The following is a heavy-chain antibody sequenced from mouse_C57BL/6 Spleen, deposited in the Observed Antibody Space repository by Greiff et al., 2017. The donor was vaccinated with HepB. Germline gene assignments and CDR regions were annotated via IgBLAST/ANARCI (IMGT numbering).Heavy chain of an antibody. J-gene: IGHJ1*03. CDR3: ARDITTVVAPGYFDV. D-gene: IGHD1-1*01. V-gene: IGHV1-80*01. CDR2: IYPGDGDT. Sequence: QVQLQQSGAELVKPGASVKISCKASGYAFSSYWMNCVKQRPGKGLEWIGQIYPGDGDTNYNGKFKGKATLTADKSSSTAYMQLSSLTSEDSAVYFCARDITTVVAPGYFDVWGTGTTVTVSS. CDR1: GYAFSSYW.